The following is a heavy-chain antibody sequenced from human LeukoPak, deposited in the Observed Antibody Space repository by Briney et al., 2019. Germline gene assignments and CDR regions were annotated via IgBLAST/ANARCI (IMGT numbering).Heavy chain of an antibody. V-gene: IGHV3-30*04. Sequence: GGPLRLSCTASGFTFSSCAMYWVRQAPGKGLEGVAIISSDGTYNYYADSVKGRFTISRDNSRNTLYLQMNGLRADDTAVYYCARRRIGVLRGVTGPPDYWGQGTLVSVSS. CDR3: ARRRIGVLRGVTGPPDY. D-gene: IGHD3-10*01. CDR2: ISSDGTYN. CDR1: GFTFSSCA. J-gene: IGHJ4*02.